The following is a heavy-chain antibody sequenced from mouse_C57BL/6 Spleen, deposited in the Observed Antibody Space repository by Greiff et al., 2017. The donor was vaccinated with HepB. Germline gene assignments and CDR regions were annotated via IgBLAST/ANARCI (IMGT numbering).Heavy chain of an antibody. J-gene: IGHJ1*03. V-gene: IGHV1-15*01. CDR1: GYTFTDYE. CDR3: TRRVYDGYYNWYFDV. Sequence: VKLMESGAELVRPGASVTLSCKASGYTFTDYEMHWVKQTPVHGLEWIGAIDPETGGTAYNQKFKGKAILTADKSSSTAYMELRSLTSEDSAVYYCTRRVYDGYYNWYFDVWGTGTTVTVSS. CDR2: IDPETGGT. D-gene: IGHD2-3*01.